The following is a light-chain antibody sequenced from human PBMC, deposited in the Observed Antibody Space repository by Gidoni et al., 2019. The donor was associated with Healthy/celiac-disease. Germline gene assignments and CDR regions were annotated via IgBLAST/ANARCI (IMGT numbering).Light chain of an antibody. Sequence: DIKMTQSPPSLSASVGDRVTITCRASQSISSYLNWYQQKPGKAPKLLIYAASSLQSGVPSRFSGSGSGTDFTLTISSLQPEDFATYYCQQRYSTPRTFGQGTKLEIK. J-gene: IGKJ2*01. CDR2: AAS. CDR1: QSISSY. V-gene: IGKV1-39*01. CDR3: QQRYSTPRT.